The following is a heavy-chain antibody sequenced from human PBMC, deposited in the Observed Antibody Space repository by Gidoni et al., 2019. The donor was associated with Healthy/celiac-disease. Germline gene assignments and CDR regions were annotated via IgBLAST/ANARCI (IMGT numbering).Heavy chain of an antibody. J-gene: IGHJ4*02. CDR1: GFTFSNYA. CDR3: AKDKRYYDTTGPDY. D-gene: IGHD3-22*01. Sequence: EVQLLESGGGMIQPGGSLRLSCAASGFTFSNYAMSWVRQAPAKGLEWVSAISGSGDSTYYADSVKGRFTISRDNSKNTRYVQVNSLRAEDTAVYYWAKDKRYYDTTGPDYWGQGTLVTVSS. V-gene: IGHV3-23*01. CDR2: ISGSGDST.